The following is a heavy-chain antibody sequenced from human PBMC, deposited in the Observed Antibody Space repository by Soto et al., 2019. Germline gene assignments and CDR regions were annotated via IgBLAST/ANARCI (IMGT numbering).Heavy chain of an antibody. Sequence: PGGSLILSSTASGFALRLYWMCLVRQVAGKGLVWVSHINSGGNITPYADSVRGRFTISRDNSKNTLYLDMHSLTSDDTAVYFCARSLWSPYFYYGLDVWGHGTTVNGSS. CDR1: GFALRLYW. J-gene: IGHJ6*02. CDR2: INSGGNIT. D-gene: IGHD2-21*01. V-gene: IGHV3-74*01. CDR3: ARSLWSPYFYYGLDV.